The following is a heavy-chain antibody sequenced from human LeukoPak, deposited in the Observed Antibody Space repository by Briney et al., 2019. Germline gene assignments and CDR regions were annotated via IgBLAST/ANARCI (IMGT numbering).Heavy chain of an antibody. D-gene: IGHD6-19*01. V-gene: IGHV4-59*08. CDR2: IYYSGST. CDR1: GGSISSYY. Sequence: SETLSLTCTVSGGSISSYYWSWIRQPPGKGLEWIGYIYYSGSTNYNPSLKSRVTISVDTSKDQFSLELSSVTAADTAVYYCARVPHGGGWYPDYWGQGTLVTVSS. J-gene: IGHJ4*02. CDR3: ARVPHGGGWYPDY.